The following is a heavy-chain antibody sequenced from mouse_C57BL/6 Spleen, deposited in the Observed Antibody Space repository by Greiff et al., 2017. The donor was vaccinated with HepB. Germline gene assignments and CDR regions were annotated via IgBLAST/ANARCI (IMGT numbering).Heavy chain of an antibody. CDR3: ARLVAHWYFDV. J-gene: IGHJ1*03. D-gene: IGHD1-1*01. V-gene: IGHV3-6*01. Sequence: EVQLQESGPGLVKPSQSLSLTCSVTGYSITSGYYWNWIRQFPGNKLEWMGYISYDGSNNYNPSLKNRISITRDTSKNQFFLKLNSVTTEDTATYYCARLVAHWYFDVWGTGTTVTVSS. CDR2: ISYDGSN. CDR1: GYSITSGYY.